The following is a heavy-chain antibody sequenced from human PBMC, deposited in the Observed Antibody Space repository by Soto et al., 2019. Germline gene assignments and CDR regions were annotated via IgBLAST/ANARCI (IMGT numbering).Heavy chain of an antibody. D-gene: IGHD5-12*01. J-gene: IGHJ4*02. CDR2: INADTGNT. CDR1: GYTFTSFA. CDR3: AREVVSGYDLGY. Sequence: QVQLVQSGAEVNKPGASVTVSCKASGYTFTSFAIHWVRQAPGQRPEWMGWINADTGNTKYSHGFQGRVIFARDTSANTAYMQVSSVRSEDTAVYFCAREVVSGYDLGYWGQGTLVTVSS. V-gene: IGHV1-3*01.